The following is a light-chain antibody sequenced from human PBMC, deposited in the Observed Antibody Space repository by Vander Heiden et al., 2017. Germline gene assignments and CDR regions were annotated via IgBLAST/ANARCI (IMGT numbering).Light chain of an antibody. CDR3: GTWDSSLSVGV. CDR2: DSN. V-gene: IGLV1-51*01. J-gene: IGLJ2*01. Sequence: QSVLPQPPSVSAAPGQRVTISCSGSSSNIGNNYVSWYQQFPGTAPKLLIYDSNKRPSGIPDRFSGSKSGTSATLGITGLQTGDEADYYCGTWDSSLSVGVFGGGTKLTVL. CDR1: SSNIGNNY.